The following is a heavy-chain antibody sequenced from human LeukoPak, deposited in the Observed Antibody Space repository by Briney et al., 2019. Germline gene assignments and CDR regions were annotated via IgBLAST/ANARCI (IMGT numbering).Heavy chain of an antibody. CDR3: TRSRAFDY. J-gene: IGHJ4*02. V-gene: IGHV1-2*02. CDR1: GYTFTDSY. Sequence: ASVTVSCKASGYTFTDSYIHWVRQAPGQGLEWMAWIAPKSGGASFAQKFQGRVTVTRDTSITTAYMELSGLRSDDTAVYYCTRSRAFDYWGQGTQVTVSS. CDR2: IAPKSGGA. D-gene: IGHD3-10*01.